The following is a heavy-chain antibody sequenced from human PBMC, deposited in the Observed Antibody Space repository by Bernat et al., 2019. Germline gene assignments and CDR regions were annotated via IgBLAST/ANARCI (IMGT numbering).Heavy chain of an antibody. V-gene: IGHV4-59*01. CDR1: GGSISSYY. D-gene: IGHD3-16*01. CDR2: IYYSGST. J-gene: IGHJ3*02. CDR3: ARWPLGAGGDAFDI. Sequence: QVQLQESGPGLVKPSETLSLTCTVSGGSISSYYWSWIRQPPGKGLEWIGYIYYSGSTNYNPSLKSRVTISVDTSKNQFSLKLSSVTAADTAVYYCARWPLGAGGDAFDIWRQGTMVTVSS.